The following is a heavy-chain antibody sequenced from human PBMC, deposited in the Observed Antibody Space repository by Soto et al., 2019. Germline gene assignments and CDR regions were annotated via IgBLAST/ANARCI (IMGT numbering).Heavy chain of an antibody. D-gene: IGHD3-10*01. Sequence: QVRLVQSGAEVKKPGASVKVSCKASGYTFTGHYMHWVRQAPGQGLEWMGWINPNSVGTNYAQKFQGRVTMTRDRSISTAYLEPSWLTSDDTAVYYCGREPMVRAAHGFDIWGQRTMVTVSS. CDR3: GREPMVRAAHGFDI. CDR1: GYTFTGHY. J-gene: IGHJ3*02. V-gene: IGHV1-2*02. CDR2: INPNSVGT.